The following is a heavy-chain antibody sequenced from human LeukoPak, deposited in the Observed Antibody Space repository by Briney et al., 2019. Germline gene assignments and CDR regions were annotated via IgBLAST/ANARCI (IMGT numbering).Heavy chain of an antibody. Sequence: GGSLRLSCAASGFTFSSYDMHWVRQATGKGLEWVSAIGTAGDTYYPGSVKGRFTISRENAKNSLYLQMNSLRAGDTAVYYCARGKREVYYESSVGVVMIRYSDYWGQGTLVTVSS. D-gene: IGHD3-3*01. V-gene: IGHV3-13*01. CDR1: GFTFSSYD. CDR2: IGTAGDT. J-gene: IGHJ4*02. CDR3: ARGKREVYYESSVGVVMIRYSDY.